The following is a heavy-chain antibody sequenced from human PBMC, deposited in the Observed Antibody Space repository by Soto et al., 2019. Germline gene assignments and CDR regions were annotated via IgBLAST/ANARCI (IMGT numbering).Heavy chain of an antibody. V-gene: IGHV3-15*07. CDR1: GYIFSNTW. CDR3: TADIPNISANYGMDV. D-gene: IGHD6-25*01. CDR2: IKTKIEGGTT. J-gene: IGHJ6*02. Sequence: GGSLRISFAACGYIFSNTWIDWVRQAPGKGLEWVGRIKTKIEGGTTNYAAPVKGRFTVSGDDSKNTVYLHMNSLRTEDTAVYYCTADIPNISANYGMDVWGQGTTVTVSS.